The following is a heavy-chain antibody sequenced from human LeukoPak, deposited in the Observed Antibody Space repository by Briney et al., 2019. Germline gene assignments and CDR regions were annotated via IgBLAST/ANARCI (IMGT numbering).Heavy chain of an antibody. D-gene: IGHD7-27*01. Sequence: GGSLRLSCAASGFTFDDYAMHWVRQAPGKGLEWVSGISWNSGSIGYADSVKGRFTISRDNAKNSLYLQMNSLRAEDMALYYCAKDMKTGDLHSFDAFDIWGQGTMVTVSS. CDR2: ISWNSGSI. V-gene: IGHV3-9*03. J-gene: IGHJ3*02. CDR1: GFTFDDYA. CDR3: AKDMKTGDLHSFDAFDI.